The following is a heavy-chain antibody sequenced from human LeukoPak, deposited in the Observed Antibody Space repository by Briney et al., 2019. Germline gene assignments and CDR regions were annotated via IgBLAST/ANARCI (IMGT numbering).Heavy chain of an antibody. CDR1: GFTFTSAW. J-gene: IGHJ5*02. D-gene: IGHD2-15*01. CDR2: IPSKADGGTT. Sequence: GGSLRLSCTASGFTFTSAWMSCVRQAPGKGLEWVGRIPSKADGGTTDYAAPVKGRVAISRDDSKNTVYLQMNSLKTDDTAVYYCTTDLGGYCSSSSCYTGLNWFDPWGQGTLVSVSS. CDR3: TTDLGGYCSSSSCYTGLNWFDP. V-gene: IGHV3-15*01.